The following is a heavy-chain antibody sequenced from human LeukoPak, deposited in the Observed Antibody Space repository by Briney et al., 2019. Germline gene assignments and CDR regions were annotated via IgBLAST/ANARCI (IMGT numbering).Heavy chain of an antibody. D-gene: IGHD1-7*01. V-gene: IGHV3-33*08. J-gene: IGHJ4*02. CDR3: ARDDRRYNWNYANLAPRYYFDY. CDR2: IWYDGSNK. CDR1: GFTFSSYG. Sequence: GRSLRLSCAASGFTFSSYGMHWVRQAPGKGLEWVAVIWYDGSNKYYADSVKGRFTISRDNSKNTLYLQMNSLRAEDTAVYYCARDDRRYNWNYANLAPRYYFDYWGQGTLVTVSS.